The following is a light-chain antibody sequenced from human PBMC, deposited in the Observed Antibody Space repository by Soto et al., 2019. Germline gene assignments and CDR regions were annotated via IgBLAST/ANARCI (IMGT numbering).Light chain of an antibody. CDR2: GAS. V-gene: IGKV3-20*01. CDR3: QQFGDSPPYS. J-gene: IGKJ2*01. Sequence: EIVLTQSPDTLSLSPGERATLSCRASQSVSCACLAWYQQRPGQAPRLLIYGASSRVPGIPDRFSGSGSGTDFTLTISRLEPEDFAVYYCQQFGDSPPYSFGQGTKLEIK. CDR1: QSVSCAC.